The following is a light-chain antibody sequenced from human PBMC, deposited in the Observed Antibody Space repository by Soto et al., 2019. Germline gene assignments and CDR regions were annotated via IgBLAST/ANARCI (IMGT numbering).Light chain of an antibody. CDR1: SSNIGAGHD. V-gene: IGLV1-40*01. CDR2: GNT. J-gene: IGLJ1*01. Sequence: QSVLTQPPSVSGAPGQRVTISCTGSSSNIGAGHDVHWYQQLPGTAPKLLIYGNTNRPSGVPDRFSGSKSGTSASLAITGLQAEDEADYYCQSYDSSLSGSEVFGTGTKLTVL. CDR3: QSYDSSLSGSEV.